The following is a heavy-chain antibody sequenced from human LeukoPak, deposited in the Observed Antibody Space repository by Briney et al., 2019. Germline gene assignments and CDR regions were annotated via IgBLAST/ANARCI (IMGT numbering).Heavy chain of an antibody. CDR3: ARGGGSYPPH. D-gene: IGHD1-26*01. J-gene: IGHJ4*02. CDR1: GFTFSSYW. Sequence: GGSLRLSCAASGFTFSSYWMGWVRQAPGKGLEWVANIKQDGSEKYYVDSVKGRFTISRDNAKNSLYLQMKSLRAEDTAVYFCARGGGSYPPHWGQGTLVTVSS. V-gene: IGHV3-7*01. CDR2: IKQDGSEK.